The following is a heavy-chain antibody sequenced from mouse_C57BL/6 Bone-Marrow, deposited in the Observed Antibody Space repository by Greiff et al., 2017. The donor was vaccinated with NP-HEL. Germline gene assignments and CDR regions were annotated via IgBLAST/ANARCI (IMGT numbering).Heavy chain of an antibody. J-gene: IGHJ4*01. V-gene: IGHV2-2*01. D-gene: IGHD2-4*01. Sequence: VMLVESGPGLVQPSQSLSITCTVSGFSLTSYGVHWVRQSPGKGLEWLGVIWSGGSTDYNAAFISRLSISKDNSKSQVFFKMNSLQADDTAIYYCASYDYLYAMDYWGQGTSVTVSS. CDR3: ASYDYLYAMDY. CDR2: IWSGGST. CDR1: GFSLTSYG.